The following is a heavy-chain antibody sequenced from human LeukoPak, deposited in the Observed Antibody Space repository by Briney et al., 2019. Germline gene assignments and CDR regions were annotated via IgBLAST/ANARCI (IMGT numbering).Heavy chain of an antibody. CDR1: GGSISSGGYS. J-gene: IGHJ4*02. CDR3: ARVVRQQLAFDY. D-gene: IGHD6-13*01. Sequence: SETLSLTCAVSGGSISSGGYSWSWIRQPPGKGLEWIGYIYHSGSTYYNPSLKSRVTISVYRSKNQFSLKLSSVTAADTAVYYCARVVRQQLAFDYWGQGTLVTVSS. CDR2: IYHSGST. V-gene: IGHV4-30-2*01.